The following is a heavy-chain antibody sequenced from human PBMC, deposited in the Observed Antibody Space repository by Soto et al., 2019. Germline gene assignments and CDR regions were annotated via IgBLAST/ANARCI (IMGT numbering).Heavy chain of an antibody. J-gene: IGHJ4*02. D-gene: IGHD3-16*01. V-gene: IGHV3-23*01. CDR2: ISSSGGNT. CDR3: AKDSRPGVAPTYLDY. CDR1: GFSFSTYT. Sequence: GGSLRLSCAASGFSFSTYTMSWVRQAPGKGLEWVSGISSSGGNTYYSDSVKGRFTISRDNSKDTLFLQMNRLGAEDTALYFCAKDSRPGVAPTYLDYWGKGNMVTVSS.